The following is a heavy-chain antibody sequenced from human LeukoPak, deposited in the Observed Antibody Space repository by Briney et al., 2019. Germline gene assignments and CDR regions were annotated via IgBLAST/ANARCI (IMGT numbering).Heavy chain of an antibody. CDR1: GFTFSSYA. CDR3: AKVAPGLRGYSGYDPGY. J-gene: IGHJ4*02. V-gene: IGHV3-30-3*01. D-gene: IGHD5-12*01. Sequence: PGGSLRLSCAASGFTFSSYAMHWVRQAPGKGLEWVAVISYDGSNKYYADSVKGRFTISRDNSKNTLYLQMNSLRAEDTAVYYCAKVAPGLRGYSGYDPGYWGQGTLVTVSS. CDR2: ISYDGSNK.